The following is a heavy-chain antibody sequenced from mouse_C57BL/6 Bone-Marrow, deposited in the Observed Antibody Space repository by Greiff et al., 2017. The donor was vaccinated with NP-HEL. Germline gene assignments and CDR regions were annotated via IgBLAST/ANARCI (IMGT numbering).Heavy chain of an antibody. CDR3: ARSYYGNPPYAMDY. CDR2: IDPSDSET. Sequence: QVQLQQPGAELVRPGSSVKLSCKASGYTFTSYWMHWVKQRPIQGLEWIGNIDPSDSETHYNQKFKDKATLTVDKSSSTAYMQLSSLTSEDSAVYYCARSYYGNPPYAMDYWGQGTSVTVSS. D-gene: IGHD2-10*01. J-gene: IGHJ4*01. CDR1: GYTFTSYW. V-gene: IGHV1-52*01.